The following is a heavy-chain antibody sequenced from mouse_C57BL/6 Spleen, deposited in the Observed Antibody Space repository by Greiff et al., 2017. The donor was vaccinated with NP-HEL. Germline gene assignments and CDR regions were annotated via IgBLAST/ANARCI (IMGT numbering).Heavy chain of an antibody. CDR3: ARPYSWGYFDY. V-gene: IGHV4-1*01. D-gene: IGHD1-1*01. Sequence: DKFIISRDNAKNTLYLQMSKVRSEDTALYYCARPYSWGYFDYWGQGTTLTVSS. J-gene: IGHJ2*01.